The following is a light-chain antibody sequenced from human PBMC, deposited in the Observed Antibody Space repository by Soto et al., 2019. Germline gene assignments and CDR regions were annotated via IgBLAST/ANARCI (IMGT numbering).Light chain of an antibody. V-gene: IGKV1-17*01. CDR3: QHYNSYSEA. CDR2: AAS. CDR1: QGIRND. J-gene: IGKJ1*01. Sequence: IQMTQSPSSLSASVGDRVTITCRASQGIRNDLGWYQQKPGKAPKLLIHAASSLESGVPSRFSGSGSGTEFTLTISSLQPDDFATYYCQHYNSYSEAFGQGTKVDIK.